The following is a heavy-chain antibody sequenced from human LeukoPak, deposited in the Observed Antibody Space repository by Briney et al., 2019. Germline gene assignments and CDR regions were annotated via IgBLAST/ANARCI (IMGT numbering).Heavy chain of an antibody. D-gene: IGHD3-16*02. CDR2: MNPNSGNT. J-gene: IGHJ3*02. V-gene: IGHV1-8*01. CDR3: VRNLQAGVWGSYRDVDAFDI. CDR1: GYTFTSYD. Sequence: ASVKVSCKASGYTFTSYDINWVRQATGQGLEWMGWMNPNSGNTGYAQKFQGRVTITRNTSISTAYTELSSLRSEDTAVYYCVRNLQAGVWGSYRDVDAFDIWGQGTMVTVSS.